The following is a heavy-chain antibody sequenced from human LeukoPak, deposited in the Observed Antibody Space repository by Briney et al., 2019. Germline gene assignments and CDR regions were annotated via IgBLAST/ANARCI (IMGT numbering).Heavy chain of an antibody. J-gene: IGHJ3*02. V-gene: IGHV4-34*01. Sequence: PSETLSLTCAVYGGSFSGYYWSWIRQPPGKGLEWIGEINHSGSTYYNPSLKSRVTISVDTSKNQFSLKLSSVTAADTAVYYCASGVYYYDSSGYPETDAFDIWGQGTMVTVSS. CDR3: ASGVYYYDSSGYPETDAFDI. D-gene: IGHD3-22*01. CDR2: INHSGST. CDR1: GGSFSGYY.